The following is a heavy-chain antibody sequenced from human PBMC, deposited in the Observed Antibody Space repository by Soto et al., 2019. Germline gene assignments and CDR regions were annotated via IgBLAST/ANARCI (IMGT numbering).Heavy chain of an antibody. J-gene: IGHJ6*02. D-gene: IGHD3-22*01. V-gene: IGHV3-30-3*01. Sequence: GGSLRLSCAASGFTFSSYAMHWVRQAPGKGLEWVAVISYDGSNKYYADSVKGRFTISRDNSKNTLYLQMNSLRAEDTAVYYCARDARDTDSSPYYYYYGMDVWGQGTTVTVSS. CDR1: GFTFSSYA. CDR3: ARDARDTDSSPYYYYYGMDV. CDR2: ISYDGSNK.